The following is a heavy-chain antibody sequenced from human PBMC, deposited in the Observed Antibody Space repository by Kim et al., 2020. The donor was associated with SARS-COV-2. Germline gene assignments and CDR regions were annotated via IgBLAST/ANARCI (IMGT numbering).Heavy chain of an antibody. J-gene: IGHJ6*02. D-gene: IGHD6-19*01. Sequence: GGSLRLSCAASGFTFDDDAMNWVRQAPGKGLEWVSGISCNSGSIGYADSVKGRFTISSDNAKNSLYLQMNSLRAEDTALYYCAKDTTPTNGVYSSGWFHVASYYCYGMDVWGQGTTVTVSS. CDR1: GFTFDDDA. CDR3: AKDTTPTNGVYSSGWFHVASYYCYGMDV. V-gene: IGHV3-9*01. CDR2: ISCNSGSI.